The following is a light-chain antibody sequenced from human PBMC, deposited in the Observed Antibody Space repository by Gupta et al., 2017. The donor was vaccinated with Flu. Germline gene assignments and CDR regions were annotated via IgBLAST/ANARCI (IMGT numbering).Light chain of an antibody. CDR2: HLN. V-gene: IGLV2-11*01. CDR1: ANSVVHFDS. Sequence: QSPLTQPRSASGSPGQPVTMSCIGAANSVVHFDSLSWYHHHPGTAPQLIISHLNQRPAGVPDRLSASKSGHTASLTISGLQFDDEGDYYCSSLSGSSGHGIFGAGTKLTVL. CDR3: SSLSGSSGHGI. J-gene: IGLJ2*01.